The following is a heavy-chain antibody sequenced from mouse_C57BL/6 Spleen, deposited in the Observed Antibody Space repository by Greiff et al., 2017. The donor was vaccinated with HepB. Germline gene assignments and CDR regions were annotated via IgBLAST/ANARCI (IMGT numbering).Heavy chain of an antibody. J-gene: IGHJ2*01. V-gene: IGHV1-9*01. CDR2: IFPGSGST. Sequence: QVQLKQSGAELMKPGASVKLSCKASGYTYTGYWLEWVKQTPGHGLEWIGEIFPGSGSTNYNEKFKGKATFTADTSSNTAYMQLSSQETEDSAFYYCGRGSFGYYFDYWGQGTTLTVSS. CDR1: GYTYTGYW. D-gene: IGHD1-1*01. CDR3: GRGSFGYYFDY.